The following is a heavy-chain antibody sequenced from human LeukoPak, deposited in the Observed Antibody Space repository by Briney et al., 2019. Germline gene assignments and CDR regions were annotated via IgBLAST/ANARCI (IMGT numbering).Heavy chain of an antibody. D-gene: IGHD2-15*01. J-gene: IGHJ6*03. Sequence: ETLSLTCTVSGDSISSSSSYWGWIRQPPGKGLEWVSAVSSTGGTTYYADSVKGRFTISRDNSKNTLFLQINSLRAEDTAVYYCAKNGDRGAFCSGGTCYPYYYYYMDVWGKGTTVTISS. CDR1: GDSISSSSSY. V-gene: IGHV3-23*01. CDR2: VSSTGGTT. CDR3: AKNGDRGAFCSGGTCYPYYYYYMDV.